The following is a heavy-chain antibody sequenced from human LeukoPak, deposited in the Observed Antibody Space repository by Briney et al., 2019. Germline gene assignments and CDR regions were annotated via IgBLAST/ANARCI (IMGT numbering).Heavy chain of an antibody. J-gene: IGHJ4*02. CDR3: AKAVHSSSSWQIDY. V-gene: IGHV3-30*18. CDR1: GFTFSSYG. Sequence: PGGSLRLSCAASGFTFSSYGMHWVRQAPGKGLEWVAVISYDGSNKYYADSVKGRFTISRDNSKNTLYLQMNSLRAEDTAVYYCAKAVHSSSSWQIDYWGQGTLVTVSS. D-gene: IGHD6-6*01. CDR2: ISYDGSNK.